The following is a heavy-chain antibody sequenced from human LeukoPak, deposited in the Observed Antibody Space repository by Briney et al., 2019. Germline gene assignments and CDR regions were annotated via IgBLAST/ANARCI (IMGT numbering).Heavy chain of an antibody. CDR3: ARSDWGLDY. CDR2: ISGSGGSI. Sequence: GGSLRLSCVASGFTFSSYAMSWVRQAPGKGRKWVSVISGSGGSIGHADSVKGRFTVSRDNSKNTLYLQMNSLRADDTAVYYCARSDWGLDYWGQGTLVTVSS. J-gene: IGHJ4*02. D-gene: IGHD7-27*01. CDR1: GFTFSSYA. V-gene: IGHV3-23*01.